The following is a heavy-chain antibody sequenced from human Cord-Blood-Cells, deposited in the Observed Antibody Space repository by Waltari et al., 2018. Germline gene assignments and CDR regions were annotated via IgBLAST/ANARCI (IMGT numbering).Heavy chain of an antibody. CDR3: AREAEALLDAFDI. CDR1: GGSISSGDYY. J-gene: IGHJ3*02. D-gene: IGHD2-21*01. Sequence: QVQLQESGPGLVKPSQTLSLTCTVSGGSISSGDYYWSWIRQPPGKGLEGIGYIYYRWSTYYNPSLKSRVTISVDTSKNQFSLKLSSVTAADTAMYYCAREAEALLDAFDIWGQGTMVTVSS. CDR2: IYYRWST. V-gene: IGHV4-30-4*08.